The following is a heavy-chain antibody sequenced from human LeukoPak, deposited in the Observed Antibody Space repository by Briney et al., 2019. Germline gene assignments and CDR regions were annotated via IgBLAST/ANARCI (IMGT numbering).Heavy chain of an antibody. D-gene: IGHD3-22*01. V-gene: IGHV1-69*13. CDR2: IIRISATA. CDR1: GGTYSSYA. J-gene: IGHJ4*02. Sequence: SEKVSCKASGGTYSSYAINWVRQASGQWLEWMGGIIRISATANYAQKFQGRVTITADESTSTAYMELSSLRSEDTAVYYCAKKRDSSGYDYFDYWGQGTLVTVSS. CDR3: AKKRDSSGYDYFDY.